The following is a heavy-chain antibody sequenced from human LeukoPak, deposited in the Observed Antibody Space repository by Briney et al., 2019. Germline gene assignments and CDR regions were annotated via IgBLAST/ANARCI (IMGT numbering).Heavy chain of an antibody. J-gene: IGHJ3*02. V-gene: IGHV1-2*02. CDR1: GYTFTGYY. CDR3: ARGYNRNGAAFDI. CDR2: INPNSGGT. D-gene: IGHD1-14*01. Sequence: ASVKVSCKASGYTFTGYYMHWVRQAPGQGLEWMGWINPNSGGTNYAQKFQGRVTMTRDTSISTAYMELSRVISDDTAVYYCARGYNRNGAAFDIWGQGTMVTVSS.